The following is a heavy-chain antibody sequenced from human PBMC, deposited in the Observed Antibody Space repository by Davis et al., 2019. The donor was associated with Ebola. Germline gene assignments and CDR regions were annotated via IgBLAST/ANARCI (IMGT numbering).Heavy chain of an antibody. D-gene: IGHD4-17*01. Sequence: SAPTLVKPTHTLTLTCTFSGFSLSTSGMCLSWIRQPPGKALEWLARIDWDDDKYYSTSLKTRLTISKDTSKNQVVLTMTNMDPVDTPTYYCAPDTVDSYYYYGMDVWGQGTTVTVSS. CDR3: APDTVDSYYYYGMDV. CDR2: IDWDDDK. V-gene: IGHV2-70*11. CDR1: GFSLSTSGMC. J-gene: IGHJ6*02.